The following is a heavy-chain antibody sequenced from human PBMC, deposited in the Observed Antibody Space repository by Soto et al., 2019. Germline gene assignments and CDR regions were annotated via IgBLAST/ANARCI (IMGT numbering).Heavy chain of an antibody. CDR2: INPNGGST. D-gene: IGHD1-1*01. CDR3: ARDGVQLWPRYYFDY. J-gene: IGHJ4*02. V-gene: IGHV1-46*01. Sequence: VQLVQSGAEVKKPGASVQVSCKTSGSSFSNYSMHWVRQVPGQGLEWMGKINPNGGSTSLAQKFKDAVTLTRDTSTNTVYMELSSLTSEDTAVYYCARDGVQLWPRYYFDYWGQGTLVTVSS. CDR1: GSSFSNYS.